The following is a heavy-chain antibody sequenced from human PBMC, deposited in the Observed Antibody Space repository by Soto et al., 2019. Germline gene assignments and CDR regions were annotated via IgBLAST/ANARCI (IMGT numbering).Heavy chain of an antibody. D-gene: IGHD3-22*01. J-gene: IGHJ4*02. V-gene: IGHV1-69*13. Sequence: SVKVSCKASGGTFSSYAISWVRQAPGQGLEWMGGIIPIFGTANYAQKFQGRVTITADESTSTAYMELSSLRSEDTAVYYCAREGGDDSSGYYYPFDYWGQGTLVTVSS. CDR1: GGTFSSYA. CDR3: AREGGDDSSGYYYPFDY. CDR2: IIPIFGTA.